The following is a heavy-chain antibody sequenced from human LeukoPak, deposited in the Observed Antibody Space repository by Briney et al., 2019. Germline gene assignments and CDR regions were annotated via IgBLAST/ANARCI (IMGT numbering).Heavy chain of an antibody. CDR2: IIPILGIA. V-gene: IGHV1-69*04. CDR3: ARGSSSPPTYYYYGTDV. J-gene: IGHJ6*02. D-gene: IGHD6-6*01. Sequence: AASVKVSCKASGGTFSSYAISWVRQAPGQGLEWMGRIIPILGIANYAQKFQGRVTITADKSTSTAYMELSSLRSEDTAVYYCARGSSSPPTYYYYGTDVWGQGTTVTVSS. CDR1: GGTFSSYA.